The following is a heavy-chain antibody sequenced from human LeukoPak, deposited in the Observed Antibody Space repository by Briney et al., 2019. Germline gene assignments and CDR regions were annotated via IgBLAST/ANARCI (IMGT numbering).Heavy chain of an antibody. CDR1: GYTFTSYG. D-gene: IGHD1-26*01. Sequence: ASVKVSCKASGYTFTSYGISWVRQAPGQGLEWMGGIIPIFGTANYAQKFQGRVTITTDESTSTAYMELRSLRSDDTAVYYCARDRSGNYYSHFDYWGQGTLVTVSS. V-gene: IGHV1-69*05. CDR3: ARDRSGNYYSHFDY. J-gene: IGHJ4*02. CDR2: IIPIFGTA.